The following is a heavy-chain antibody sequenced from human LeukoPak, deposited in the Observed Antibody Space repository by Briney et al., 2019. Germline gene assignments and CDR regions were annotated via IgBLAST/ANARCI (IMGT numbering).Heavy chain of an antibody. D-gene: IGHD2-2*03. CDR3: ARDLLDIVVVPAAMWFDP. CDR1: GYTFTSYG. Sequence: ASVNLSCNASGYTFTSYGISWVRQAPGPGLERMGWISAYNGNTNYAQKLQGRVTMTTDTSTSTAYMELRSLISDDTAVYYCARDLLDIVVVPAAMWFDPWGQGTLVTVSS. J-gene: IGHJ5*02. V-gene: IGHV1-18*01. CDR2: ISAYNGNT.